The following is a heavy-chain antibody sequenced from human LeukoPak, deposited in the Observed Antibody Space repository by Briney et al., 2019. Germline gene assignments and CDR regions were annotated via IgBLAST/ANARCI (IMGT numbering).Heavy chain of an antibody. V-gene: IGHV4-38-2*02. J-gene: IGHJ4*02. CDR3: ARESITMVRGVIPNFDY. D-gene: IGHD3-10*01. Sequence: SETLSLTCTVSGYSISSGYYWGWIRQPPGKGLEWIGSIYHSGSTYYNPSLKSRVTISVDTSKNQFSLKLSSVTAADTAVYYCARESITMVRGVIPNFDYWGQGTLVTVSS. CDR1: GYSISSGYY. CDR2: IYHSGST.